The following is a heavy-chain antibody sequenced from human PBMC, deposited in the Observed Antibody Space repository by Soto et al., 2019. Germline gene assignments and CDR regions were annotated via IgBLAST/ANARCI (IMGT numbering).Heavy chain of an antibody. CDR1: GVTFSSYA. Sequence: SVKVSGKASGVTFSSYAISWVRQAPGQGLEWMGGIIPIFGTVNYAQKFQGRVTITADESTSTAYMELSSLRSEDTAVYYCATDRDGDYFDYWGQGTLVTVSS. CDR2: IIPIFGTV. V-gene: IGHV1-69*13. D-gene: IGHD4-17*01. CDR3: ATDRDGDYFDY. J-gene: IGHJ4*02.